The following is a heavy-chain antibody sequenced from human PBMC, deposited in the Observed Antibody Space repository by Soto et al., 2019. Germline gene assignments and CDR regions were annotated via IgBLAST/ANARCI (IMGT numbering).Heavy chain of an antibody. Sequence: ASVKVSCKVSGYTLTELSMHWVRQAPGKGLEWMGGFDPEDGETIYAQKFQGRVTMTEDTSTDTAYMELSSLRSEDTAVYYCATGSSSWVTDAFDTWGQGTMVTVSS. J-gene: IGHJ3*02. V-gene: IGHV1-24*01. CDR3: ATGSSSWVTDAFDT. D-gene: IGHD6-13*01. CDR1: GYTLTELS. CDR2: FDPEDGET.